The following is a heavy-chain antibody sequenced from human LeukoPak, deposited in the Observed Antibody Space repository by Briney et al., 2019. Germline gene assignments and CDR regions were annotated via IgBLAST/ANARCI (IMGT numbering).Heavy chain of an antibody. Sequence: PGRSLRLSCVASGFTFSSYSMHWVRQAPGKGLVWVAIISYDGSNKYYADSVKGRFTISRDNSKNTLYLQMNSLRAEDTAVYYCARSTVALDYWGQGTLVTVSS. CDR3: ARSTVALDY. CDR2: ISYDGSNK. V-gene: IGHV3-30-3*01. J-gene: IGHJ4*02. D-gene: IGHD4-23*01. CDR1: GFTFSSYS.